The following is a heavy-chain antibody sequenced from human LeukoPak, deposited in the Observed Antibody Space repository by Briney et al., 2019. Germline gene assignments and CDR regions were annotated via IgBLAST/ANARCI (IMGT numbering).Heavy chain of an antibody. CDR2: ISSSGSTV. J-gene: IGHJ4*02. Sequence: PGGSLRLSCAASGFTFSDYYMSWIRQAPGKGLEWVSYISSSGSTVYYADSVKGRFTISRDNAKNSLYLQMNSLRAEDTAVYYCARDYYDSSGYYYFDYWGQGTLVTVSS. CDR3: ARDYYDSSGYYYFDY. V-gene: IGHV3-11*04. D-gene: IGHD3-22*01. CDR1: GFTFSDYY.